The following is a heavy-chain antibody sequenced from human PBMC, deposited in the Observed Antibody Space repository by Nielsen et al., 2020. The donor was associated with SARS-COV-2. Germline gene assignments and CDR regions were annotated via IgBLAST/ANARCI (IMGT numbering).Heavy chain of an antibody. CDR2: ISAHNGNT. V-gene: IGHV1-18*01. CDR1: GYTFTSYG. D-gene: IGHD3-22*01. J-gene: IGHJ4*02. Sequence: ASVKVSCKASGYTFTSYGISWVRQAPGQGLEWMGWISAHNGNTNYAQKLQGRVTMTTDTSTSTAYMELRSLRSDDTAVYYCAREGKYYYDSSGPTLDYWGQGTLVTVSS. CDR3: AREGKYYYDSSGPTLDY.